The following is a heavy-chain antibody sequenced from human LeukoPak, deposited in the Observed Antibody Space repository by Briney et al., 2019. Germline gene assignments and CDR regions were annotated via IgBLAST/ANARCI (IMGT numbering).Heavy chain of an antibody. J-gene: IGHJ6*02. CDR3: ARHFLATVTAPYYYYYGMDV. D-gene: IGHD4-11*01. V-gene: IGHV4-30-2*03. Sequence: SETLSLTCAVSGGSISSGGYSWSWIRQPPGKGLEWIGYIYYSGSTYYNPSLKSRVTISVDTSKNQFSLKLSSVTAADTAVYYCARHFLATVTAPYYYYYGMDVWGQGTTVTVSS. CDR2: IYYSGST. CDR1: GGSISSGGYS.